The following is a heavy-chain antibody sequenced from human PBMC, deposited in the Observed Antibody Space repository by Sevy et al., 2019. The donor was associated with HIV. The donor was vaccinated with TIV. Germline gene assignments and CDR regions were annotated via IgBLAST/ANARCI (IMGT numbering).Heavy chain of an antibody. J-gene: IGHJ6*02. D-gene: IGHD5-18*01. Sequence: GGSLRLSCAASGFTFSNFGMSWVRQAPGKGLEWVSTISGSGGTTYYADSVKGRFTISRDNSKKTLYLQMNSLRAEDTALYYCAKGDTRTRYYDNGMDVWGQGTAVTVSS. V-gene: IGHV3-23*01. CDR2: ISGSGGTT. CDR3: AKGDTRTRYYDNGMDV. CDR1: GFTFSNFG.